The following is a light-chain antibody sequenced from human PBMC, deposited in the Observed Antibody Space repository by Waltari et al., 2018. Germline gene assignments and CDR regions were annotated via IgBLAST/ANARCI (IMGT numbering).Light chain of an antibody. Sequence: DVVLTHSPLSLSVTLGQPASVSCRSSQILAFSDGKTDLNWFHQRPGQSPRRLIYKVSNRESGVPDRISGSGSGTDFALKISRVEAEDVGVYYCMEGAQWYTFGQGTKLEIK. CDR3: MEGAQWYT. J-gene: IGKJ2*01. CDR2: KVS. CDR1: QILAFSDGKTD. V-gene: IGKV2-30*01.